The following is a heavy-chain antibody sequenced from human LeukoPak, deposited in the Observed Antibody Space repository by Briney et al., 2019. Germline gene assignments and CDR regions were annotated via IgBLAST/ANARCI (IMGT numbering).Heavy chain of an antibody. D-gene: IGHD3-16*02. J-gene: IGHJ4*02. CDR1: GFTFSSYA. CDR3: AKDQGMITFGGVIVPLNYFDY. V-gene: IGHV3-23*01. CDR2: ISGSGGST. Sequence: GGSLRLSCAASGFTFSSYAMSWLRQAPGKGLEWVSAISGSGGSTYYADSVKGRFTISRDNSKTTLYLQMNSLRAEDTAVYYCAKDQGMITFGGVIVPLNYFDYWGQGTLVTVSS.